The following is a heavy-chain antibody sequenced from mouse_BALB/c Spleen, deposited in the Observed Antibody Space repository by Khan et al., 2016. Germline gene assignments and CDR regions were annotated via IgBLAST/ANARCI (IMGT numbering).Heavy chain of an antibody. V-gene: IGHV1-4*01. J-gene: IGHJ2*01. CDR1: GYSFTSYT. CDR3: AGYSTTVVAPPYY. D-gene: IGHD1-1*01. Sequence: QIPVVQSGAELARPGASVKMSCKASGYSFTSYTMHWVKQRPGQGLEWLGFINPSSSYTNYKQNFKDKATLTADKSSSTAYMQLSSLTSEDSAVYFCAGYSTTVVAPPYYCGEGTTLPFSA. CDR2: INPSSSYT.